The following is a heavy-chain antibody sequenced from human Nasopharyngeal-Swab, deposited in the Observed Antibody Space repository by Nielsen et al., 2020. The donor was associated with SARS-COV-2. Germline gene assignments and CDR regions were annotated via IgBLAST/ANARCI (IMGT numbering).Heavy chain of an antibody. CDR3: ASTGRPGYSSAGALDY. V-gene: IGHV4-59*13. CDR1: GGSISSYY. D-gene: IGHD6-25*01. CDR2: IYYSGST. J-gene: IGHJ4*02. Sequence: SETLSLTCTVSGGSISSYYWSWIRQPPGKGLEWIGYIYYSGSTNYNPSLKSRVTISVDTSKNQFSLKLSSVIAADTAVYYCASTGRPGYSSAGALDYWGQGTLVTVSS.